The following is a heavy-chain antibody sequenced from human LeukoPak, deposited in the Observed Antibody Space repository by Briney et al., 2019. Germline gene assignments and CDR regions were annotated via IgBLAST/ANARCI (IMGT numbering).Heavy chain of an antibody. D-gene: IGHD3-22*01. CDR3: ARRGDDYYDSSGFDY. J-gene: IGHJ4*02. CDR2: IYPGDSDT. Sequence: GESLQISCQGSGSIFTSYWIGWVRPVPGKGLEWMGMIYPGDSDTRYSPSFQGQVTISADKSITTAYLQWSSLKASDTAMYYCARRGDDYYDSSGFDYWGQGTLVTVSS. CDR1: GSIFTSYW. V-gene: IGHV5-51*01.